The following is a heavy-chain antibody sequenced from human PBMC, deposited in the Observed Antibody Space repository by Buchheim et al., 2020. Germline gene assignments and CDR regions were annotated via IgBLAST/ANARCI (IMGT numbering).Heavy chain of an antibody. V-gene: IGHV3-23*01. Sequence: EVHLLESGGGLVQPGGSLRLSCVASGFTFSDFAMSWVRQAPGKGLEWVSSISASGGATYYADSVKGRFTISRDNSENTLFLQMNSLRAEDTALYYCARDPIVATITWFFFDFWSQGTL. CDR2: ISASGGAT. CDR1: GFTFSDFA. J-gene: IGHJ4*02. D-gene: IGHD5-12*01. CDR3: ARDPIVATITWFFFDF.